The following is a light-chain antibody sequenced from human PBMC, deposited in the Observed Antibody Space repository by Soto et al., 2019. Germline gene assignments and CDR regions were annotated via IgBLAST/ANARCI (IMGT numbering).Light chain of an antibody. Sequence: EIVLTQSPGTLSLSPGERATLSCRASQSVSSNFLAWYQQKHGQAPRLLIYGASSRATGISDRFVGSGSGTDFTLSITRLEPEDFAVYYCQQYGSSPRTFGQGTNVEV. CDR2: GAS. CDR1: QSVSSNF. J-gene: IGKJ1*01. V-gene: IGKV3-20*01. CDR3: QQYGSSPRT.